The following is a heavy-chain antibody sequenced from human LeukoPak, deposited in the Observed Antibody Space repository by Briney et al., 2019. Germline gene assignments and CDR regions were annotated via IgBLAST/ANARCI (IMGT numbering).Heavy chain of an antibody. Sequence: ASAKVSCKASGYTFTACYIHWVRQAPGQGLEWMGWIDTNTGATKYAQKFQGRVTITRDTSTGTAYMELSSLISGDTALYYCASEAFCAGGSCNVQRVASWGPGTLVTVSS. V-gene: IGHV1-2*02. CDR2: IDTNTGAT. CDR3: ASEAFCAGGSCNVQRVAS. CDR1: GYTFTACY. J-gene: IGHJ4*02. D-gene: IGHD2-8*02.